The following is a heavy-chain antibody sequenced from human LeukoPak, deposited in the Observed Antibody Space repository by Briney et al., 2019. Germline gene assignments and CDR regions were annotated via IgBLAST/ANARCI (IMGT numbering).Heavy chain of an antibody. CDR3: AKGEGGYGDCFDY. V-gene: IGHV3-23*01. CDR1: GFTFSSYA. Sequence: GGSLRLSCVASGFTFSSYAMSWVRQAPGKGLEWVSAISGSGGSTYYADSVKGRFTISRDNSKNTLYLQMNSLRAEDTAVYYCAKGEGGYGDCFDYWGQGTLVTVSS. CDR2: ISGSGGST. D-gene: IGHD4-17*01. J-gene: IGHJ4*02.